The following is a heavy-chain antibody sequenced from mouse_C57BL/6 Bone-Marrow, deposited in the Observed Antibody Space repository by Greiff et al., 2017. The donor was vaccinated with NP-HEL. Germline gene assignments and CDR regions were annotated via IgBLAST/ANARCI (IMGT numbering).Heavy chain of an antibody. D-gene: IGHD2-3*01. Sequence: VHLVESEGGLVQPGSSMKLSCTASGFTFSDYYMAWVRQVPEKGLEWVANINYDGSSTYYLDSLKSRFIISRDNAKNILYLQMSSLKSEDTATYYCARDDGYYPFAYWGQGTLVTVSA. V-gene: IGHV5-16*01. CDR2: INYDGSST. CDR3: ARDDGYYPFAY. J-gene: IGHJ3*01. CDR1: GFTFSDYY.